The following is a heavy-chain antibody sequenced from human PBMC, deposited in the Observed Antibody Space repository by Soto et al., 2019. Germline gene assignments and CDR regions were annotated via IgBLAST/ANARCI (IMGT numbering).Heavy chain of an antibody. Sequence: QVQLVQSGAEVKKPGSSVKVSCKASGGTFSSYAISWVRQAPGQGLEGMGGIIPIFGTANYAQKFQGRVTITADESTSTAYMELSSLRSEDTAVYYCARQFFGVVIMGDYYYGMDVWGQGTTVTVSS. CDR1: GGTFSSYA. CDR2: IIPIFGTA. CDR3: ARQFFGVVIMGDYYYGMDV. V-gene: IGHV1-69*01. J-gene: IGHJ6*02. D-gene: IGHD3-3*01.